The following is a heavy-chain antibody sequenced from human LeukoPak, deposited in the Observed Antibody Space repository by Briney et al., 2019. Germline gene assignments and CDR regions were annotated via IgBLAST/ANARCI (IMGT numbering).Heavy chain of an antibody. J-gene: IGHJ4*02. CDR2: IYYSGST. CDR1: GGSISSSSYY. CDR3: ARRTSSILFDY. V-gene: IGHV4-39*01. Sequence: PSETLSLTCTVPGGSISSSSYYWGWIRQPPGKGLEWIGSIYYSGSTYYNPSLKSPVTISVDTSKNQFSLKLSSVTASDTAVYYCARRTSSILFDYWGQGTLVTVFS. D-gene: IGHD2-2*01.